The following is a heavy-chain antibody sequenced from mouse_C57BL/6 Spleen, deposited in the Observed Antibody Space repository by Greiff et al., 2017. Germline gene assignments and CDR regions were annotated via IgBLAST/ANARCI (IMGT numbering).Heavy chain of an antibody. CDR3: ARLGYYSDYYAMDY. CDR2: INPNNGGT. J-gene: IGHJ4*01. Sequence: EVQLQQSGPELVKPGASVKISCKASGYTFTDYYMNWVKQSHGKSLEWIGDINPNNGGTSYNQKFKGKATLTVDKSSSTAYMELRSLTSEDSAVYYCARLGYYSDYYAMDYWGQGTSVTVSS. CDR1: GYTFTDYY. V-gene: IGHV1-26*01. D-gene: IGHD2-12*01.